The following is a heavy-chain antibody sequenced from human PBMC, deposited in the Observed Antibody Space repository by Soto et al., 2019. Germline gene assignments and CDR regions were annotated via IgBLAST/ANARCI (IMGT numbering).Heavy chain of an antibody. CDR1: GYSFTSYW. D-gene: IGHD1-26*01. Sequence: GESLKISCKGSGYSFTSYWISWVRQMPGKGLEWMGRIDPSDSDTNYSPSFQGHVIISADRSITTAYLQWSNLRASDTAMYYCARHEDSEARYWGQGTLVTVSS. J-gene: IGHJ4*02. V-gene: IGHV5-10-1*01. CDR2: IDPSDSDT. CDR3: ARHEDSEARY.